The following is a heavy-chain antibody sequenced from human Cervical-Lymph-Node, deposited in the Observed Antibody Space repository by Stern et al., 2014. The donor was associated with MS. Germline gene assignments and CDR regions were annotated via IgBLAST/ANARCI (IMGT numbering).Heavy chain of an antibody. V-gene: IGHV1-18*01. CDR3: ARDYRYYGSGSYFQVLSGYYYYGMDV. D-gene: IGHD3-10*01. CDR2: ISAYNGNT. CDR1: GYTFTSYG. Sequence: QVQLVQSGAEVKKPGASVKGSCKASGYTFTSYGISWVRQAPGQGLEWMGWISAYNGNTNYAKKLQGRVTMTTDTSTSTAYMELRSLRSDDTAVYYCARDYRYYGSGSYFQVLSGYYYYGMDVWGQGTTVTVSS. J-gene: IGHJ6*02.